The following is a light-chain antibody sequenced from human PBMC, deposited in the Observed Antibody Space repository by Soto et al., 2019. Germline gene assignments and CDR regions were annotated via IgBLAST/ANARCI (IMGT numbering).Light chain of an antibody. Sequence: QSVPTQPPSASGSPGQSATISCTGTSSDVGGYNYVSWYQQYPGEAPKLMIYEVSKRPSGVPDRFSGSKSGNTASLTVSGLQPEDEADYYCSSYAGSSTWVFGGGTKLTVL. CDR1: SSDVGGYNY. J-gene: IGLJ2*01. CDR2: EVS. V-gene: IGLV2-8*01. CDR3: SSYAGSSTWV.